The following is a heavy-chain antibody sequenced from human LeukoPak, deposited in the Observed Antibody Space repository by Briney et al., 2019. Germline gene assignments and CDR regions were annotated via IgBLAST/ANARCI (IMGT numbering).Heavy chain of an antibody. CDR2: ISPDDSDT. D-gene: IGHD2-2*02. CDR1: GYSFTSYW. Sequence: GESLKISRKGSGYSFTSYWIGWVRQMPGKGLEWMRIISPDDSDTRYSPSFQGQVTISADKSISTAYLQWSSLKASDTAMYYCARHACSSTSCYMGGAVDYWGQGTLVTVSS. V-gene: IGHV5-51*01. CDR3: ARHACSSTSCYMGGAVDY. J-gene: IGHJ4*02.